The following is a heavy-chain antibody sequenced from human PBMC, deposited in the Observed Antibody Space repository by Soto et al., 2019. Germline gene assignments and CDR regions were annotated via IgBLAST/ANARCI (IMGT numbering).Heavy chain of an antibody. Sequence: PSPTCTVSGGSISSYYWSWIRQPPGKGLEWIGYIYYSGSTNYNPSLKSRVTISVDTSKNQFSLKLSSVTAADTAVYYCASGYRYGYGDYWGQGTLVTVSS. J-gene: IGHJ4*02. CDR1: GGSISSYY. V-gene: IGHV4-59*01. CDR2: IYYSGST. CDR3: ASGYRYGYGDY. D-gene: IGHD5-18*01.